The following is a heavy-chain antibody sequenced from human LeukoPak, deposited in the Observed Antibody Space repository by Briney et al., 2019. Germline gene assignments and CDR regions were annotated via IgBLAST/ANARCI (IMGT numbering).Heavy chain of an antibody. Sequence: GGSLRLSCAASGFTFSSYVMHWVRQAPGKGLEWVAFIRYDGSNRNYAGSVKGRFTISRDNSKNTLYLQMNSLRAEDTAVYYCAKDLVVVAAIVGSPLDYWGQGTLVTVSS. CDR3: AKDLVVVAAIVGSPLDY. V-gene: IGHV3-30*02. CDR2: IRYDGSNR. CDR1: GFTFSSYV. D-gene: IGHD2-15*01. J-gene: IGHJ4*02.